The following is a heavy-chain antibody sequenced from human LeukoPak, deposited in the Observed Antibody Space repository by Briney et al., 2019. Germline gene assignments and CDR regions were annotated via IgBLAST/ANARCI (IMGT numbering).Heavy chain of an antibody. V-gene: IGHV7-4-1*02. CDR1: GYTFTSYA. CDR3: ARVVNYYDSSLFDY. Sequence: GASVKVSCKASGYTFTSYAMNWVRQAPGQGLEWMGWTNTNTGNPTYAQGFTGRFVFSLDTSVSTAYLQISSLKAEDTAVYYCARVVNYYDSSLFDYWGQGTLVTVSS. D-gene: IGHD3-22*01. CDR2: TNTNTGNP. J-gene: IGHJ4*02.